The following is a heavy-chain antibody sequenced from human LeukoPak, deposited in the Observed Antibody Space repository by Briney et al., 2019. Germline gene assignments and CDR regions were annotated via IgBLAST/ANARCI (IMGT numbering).Heavy chain of an antibody. V-gene: IGHV1-18*01. J-gene: IGHJ6*03. CDR3: AATVNYYYYMDV. CDR2: ISAYNGNT. CDR1: GYTFTSYG. D-gene: IGHD4-11*01. Sequence: ASVKVSCKASGYTFTSYGIGWVRQAPGQGLEWMGWISAYNGNTNYAQKLQGRVTMTTDTSTSTAYVELRSLRSDDTAVYYCAATVNYYYYMDVWGKGTTVTVSS.